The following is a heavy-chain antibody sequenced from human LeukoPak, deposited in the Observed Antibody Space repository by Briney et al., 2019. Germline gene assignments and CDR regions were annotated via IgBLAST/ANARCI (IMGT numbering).Heavy chain of an antibody. CDR2: INTNTGNP. J-gene: IGHJ5*02. CDR1: GYTFTSYA. V-gene: IGHV7-4-1*02. D-gene: IGHD2-2*01. Sequence: ASVKVSCKASGYTFTSYAMNWVRQAPGPGLEWMGWINTNTGNPTYAQGFTGRSVFSLDTSVSTAYLQISSLKAEDTAVYYCARDLVVVPAASNWFDPWGQGTLVTVSS. CDR3: ARDLVVVPAASNWFDP.